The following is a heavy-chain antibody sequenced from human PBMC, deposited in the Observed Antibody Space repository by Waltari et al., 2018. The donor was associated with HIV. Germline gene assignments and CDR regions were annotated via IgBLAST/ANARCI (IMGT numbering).Heavy chain of an antibody. CDR2: ISGSGVNE. CDR1: GFTVSNYP. J-gene: IGHJ5*01. Sequence: EVQLLESGGGLVQAGGSLRLSCAASGFTVSNYPMSWLRQAPGKGPECVSGISGSGVNEYYADSVRGRFTISRDDSRNTLDLQMTNLRAEDTAMYYCAKTGYDSGWTFDSWGQGTLVTVSS. V-gene: IGHV3-23*01. D-gene: IGHD6-19*01. CDR3: AKTGYDSGWTFDS.